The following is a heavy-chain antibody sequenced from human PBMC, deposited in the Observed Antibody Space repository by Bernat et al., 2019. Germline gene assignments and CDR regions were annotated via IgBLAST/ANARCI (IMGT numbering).Heavy chain of an antibody. D-gene: IGHD4-17*01. J-gene: IGHJ6*02. V-gene: IGHV4-4*02. Sequence: QVQLQESGPGLVKPSGTLSLTCAVSGGSISSSNWWSWVRQPPGKGLEWIGELYHSGSTNYNPTLKSRVTISVDKSKNQFYLRLSSVTAADTAVYYCARGVLTVTTLYYYYGMDVWGQGTTVTVSS. CDR2: LYHSGST. CDR3: ARGVLTVTTLYYYYGMDV. CDR1: GGSISSSNW.